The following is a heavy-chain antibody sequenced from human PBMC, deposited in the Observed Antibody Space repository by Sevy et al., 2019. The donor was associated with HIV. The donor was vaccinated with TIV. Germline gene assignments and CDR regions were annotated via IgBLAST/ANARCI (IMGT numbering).Heavy chain of an antibody. V-gene: IGHV3-21*01. CDR1: GFTFNTHA. CDR3: ARAPSGYYFYYFDY. CDR2: ISQSSGYI. D-gene: IGHD3-22*01. Sequence: GGSLRLSCAASGFTFNTHAMNWVRQAPGKGLEWVSSISQSSGYIFYTDSVKGRFTISRDNAKNSLYLQMNSLRAEDTAVYYCARAPSGYYFYYFDYWGQGTLVTVSS. J-gene: IGHJ4*02.